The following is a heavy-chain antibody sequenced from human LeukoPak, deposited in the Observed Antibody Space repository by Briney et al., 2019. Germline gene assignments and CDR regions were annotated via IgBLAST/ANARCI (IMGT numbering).Heavy chain of an antibody. V-gene: IGHV4-4*02. D-gene: IGHD5-18*01. CDR1: GASIRNSNW. J-gene: IGHJ4*02. CDR2: IFHSVSP. CDR3: ARGQVDTAPEFDY. Sequence: SGTLSLTCAVSGASIRNSNWWSWVRQPPGKGLEWIGEIFHSVSPNYNPSLKSRVTISVDKSENQFPLKLSSVTAADAAVYYCARGQVDTAPEFDYWGQGTLVTVSS.